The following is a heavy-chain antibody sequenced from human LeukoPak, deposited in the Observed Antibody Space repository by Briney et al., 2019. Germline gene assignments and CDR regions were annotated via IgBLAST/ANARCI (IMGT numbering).Heavy chain of an antibody. CDR1: GFTFSSYA. CDR3: AREVGRYGYSWDAWFDP. Sequence: PGGSLRLSCAASGFTFSSYAMNWVRQAPGQGLEWVSSISSSGSTRYYADSVKGRFTISRDNAKNSLYLQMNSMRAEDTAVYYCAREVGRYGYSWDAWFDPWGQGTLVTVSS. D-gene: IGHD5-18*01. CDR2: ISSSGSTR. V-gene: IGHV3-48*03. J-gene: IGHJ5*02.